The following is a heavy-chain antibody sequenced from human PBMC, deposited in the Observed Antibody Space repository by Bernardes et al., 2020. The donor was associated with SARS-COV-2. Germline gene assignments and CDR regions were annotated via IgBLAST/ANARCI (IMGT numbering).Heavy chain of an antibody. Sequence: ASVKVSCKVSGYSFTSYGLSWVRQAPGQGLEWMAWISAFNGNTKYAQKVQDRVTLTADTSTSTVYMELRSLRSDDTAVYYCARAFENYYDRSGNYYSDAFDIWGQGTMVTVSP. CDR1: GYSFTSYG. J-gene: IGHJ3*02. D-gene: IGHD3-22*01. V-gene: IGHV1-18*01. CDR2: ISAFNGNT. CDR3: ARAFENYYDRSGNYYSDAFDI.